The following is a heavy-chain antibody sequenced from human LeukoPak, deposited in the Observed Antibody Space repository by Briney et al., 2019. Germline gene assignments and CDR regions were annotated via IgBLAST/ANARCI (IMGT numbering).Heavy chain of an antibody. CDR2: IKQDGSEK. CDR3: ARDVEASNFWTGYSY. Sequence: QSGGSLRLSCAASGFTFSSYWMSWVRQAPGKGLEWVANIKQDGSEKYYVDSVKGRFTISRDNAKNSLYLQMNSLRAEDTAVYYCARDVEASNFWTGYSYWGQGSLVTVSS. CDR1: GFTFSSYW. V-gene: IGHV3-7*01. D-gene: IGHD3/OR15-3a*01. J-gene: IGHJ4*02.